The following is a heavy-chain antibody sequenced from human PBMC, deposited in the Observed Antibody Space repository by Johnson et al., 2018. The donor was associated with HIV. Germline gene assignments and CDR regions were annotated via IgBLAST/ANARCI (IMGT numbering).Heavy chain of an antibody. D-gene: IGHD4-17*01. Sequence: QVQLVESGGGVVQPGGSLRLSCAASGFTFSSYGMHWVRQAPGQGLEWVAFIRYDGSNKYYADSVKGRLNLSRDNAKNSLYLQVNSLRAEDMTVYYCAKRFPGGYGDYGAFDIWGQGTMVTVSS. J-gene: IGHJ3*02. CDR1: GFTFSSYG. V-gene: IGHV3-30*02. CDR2: IRYDGSNK. CDR3: AKRFPGGYGDYGAFDI.